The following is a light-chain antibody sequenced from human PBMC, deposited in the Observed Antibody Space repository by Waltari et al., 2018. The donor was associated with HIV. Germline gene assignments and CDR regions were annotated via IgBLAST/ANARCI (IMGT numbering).Light chain of an antibody. CDR1: SLRTYF. CDR3: SSRDTSGQYVV. V-gene: IGLV3-19*01. Sequence: SSELTHDPAVSVALGQTVRLTCQGDSLRTYFASWFQERPGQAPVLVIYGENNRPSGIADRFSGSTSGNTASLTITGAQAADEADYYCSSRDTSGQYVVFGGGTKLTVL. J-gene: IGLJ2*01. CDR2: GEN.